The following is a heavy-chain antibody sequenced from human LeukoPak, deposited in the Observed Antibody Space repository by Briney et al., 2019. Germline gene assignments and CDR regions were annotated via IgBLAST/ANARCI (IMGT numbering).Heavy chain of an antibody. CDR3: ARGVVSATKLEY. CDR2: IYRGGST. CDR1: GFTVSTNY. V-gene: IGHV3-66*01. J-gene: IGHJ4*02. D-gene: IGHD2-21*01. Sequence: PGGSLRLSCAASGFTVSTNYMSWVRQAPGKGLEWVSVIYRGGSTYYADSVKGRFTISRDNSKNTLYLQMNSLRAEDTAVYHCARGVVSATKLEYWGQGTLVTVSS.